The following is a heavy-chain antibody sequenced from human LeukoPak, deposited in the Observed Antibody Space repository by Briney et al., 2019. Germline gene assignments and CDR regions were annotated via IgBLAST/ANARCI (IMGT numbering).Heavy chain of an antibody. CDR2: LYTSGST. CDR3: ARYCSSTSCYFSFDY. J-gene: IGHJ4*02. Sequence: PSETLSLTCTVSGGSISSYYWSWIRQPAGKGLEWIGRLYTSGSTNYNPSLKSRVTMSVDTSKNQFSLKLSSVTAADTAVYYCARYCSSTSCYFSFDYWGQGTLVTVSS. CDR1: GGSISSYY. V-gene: IGHV4-4*07. D-gene: IGHD2-2*01.